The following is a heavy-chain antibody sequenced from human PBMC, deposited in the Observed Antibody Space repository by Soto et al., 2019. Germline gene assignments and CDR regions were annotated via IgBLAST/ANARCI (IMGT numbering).Heavy chain of an antibody. D-gene: IGHD5-12*01. CDR2: ISYDGSNK. J-gene: IGHJ6*02. CDR1: GFTFSSYG. V-gene: IGHV3-30*18. CDR3: AKGGDSCYAKIPDYYYGMDV. Sequence: GGSLRLSCAAAGFTFSSYGMHWVRQAPGKGLEWVAVISYDGSNKYYADSVKGRFTSSRDNSKNTLYLQMNSLRAEDTAVYECAKGGDSCYAKIPDYYYGMDVWGQGSTVTASS.